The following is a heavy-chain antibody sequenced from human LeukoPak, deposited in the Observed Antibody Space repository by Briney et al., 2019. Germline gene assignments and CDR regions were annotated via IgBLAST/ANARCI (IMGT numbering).Heavy chain of an antibody. D-gene: IGHD6-19*01. Sequence: GGSLRLSCAASGFTFSSYSMNWVRQAPGKGLEWVSSISSSSSYIYYADSVKGRFTISRDNAKNSLYLQMNSLRAEDTAVYYCARARGLSRGGLVPTDYWGQGTLVTVSS. CDR2: ISSSSSYI. V-gene: IGHV3-21*01. CDR1: GFTFSSYS. J-gene: IGHJ4*02. CDR3: ARARGLSRGGLVPTDY.